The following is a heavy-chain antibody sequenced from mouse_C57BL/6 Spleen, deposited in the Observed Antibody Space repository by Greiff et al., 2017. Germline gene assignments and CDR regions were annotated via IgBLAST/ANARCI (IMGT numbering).Heavy chain of an antibody. CDR2: IYPGNSDT. Sequence: EVQLQQSGTVLARPGASVKMSCKTSGYTFTSYWMHWVKQRPGQGLEWIGAIYPGNSDTSYNQKFKGKAKLTAATSASTAYMELSSLTNEDSAVYYCTRKDYGSSYGYWGQGTTLTVSS. D-gene: IGHD1-1*01. CDR3: TRKDYGSSYGY. J-gene: IGHJ2*01. V-gene: IGHV1-5*01. CDR1: GYTFTSYW.